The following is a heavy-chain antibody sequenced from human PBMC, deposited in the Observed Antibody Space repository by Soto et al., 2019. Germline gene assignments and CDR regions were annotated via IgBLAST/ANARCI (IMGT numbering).Heavy chain of an antibody. D-gene: IGHD1-26*01. V-gene: IGHV4-59*01. CDR3: ARERGAAGVGWPNNWFDP. CDR1: GGSISSYY. CDR2: IYYSGST. J-gene: IGHJ5*02. Sequence: SETLSLTCTVSGGSISSYYWSWIRQPPGKGLEWIGYIYYSGSTNYNPSLKSRVTISVDTSKNQFSLKLSAVTAADTAVYYCARERGAAGVGWPNNWFDPWGQGTLVTVSS.